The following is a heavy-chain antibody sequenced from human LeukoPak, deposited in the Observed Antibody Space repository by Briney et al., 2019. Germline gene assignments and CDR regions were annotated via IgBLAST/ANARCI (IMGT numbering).Heavy chain of an antibody. CDR1: VGSISSYY. V-gene: IGHV4-4*07. Sequence: PSETLSLTCTVSVGSISSYYWSWIRQPAGKELEWIGRIYTSGSTNYNPSLKSRVTMSVDTSKNEFSLKLSSVTAADTAVYYCARDGRWLQPSSFDYWGQGTLVTVSS. CDR3: ARDGRWLQPSSFDY. CDR2: IYTSGST. D-gene: IGHD5-24*01. J-gene: IGHJ4*02.